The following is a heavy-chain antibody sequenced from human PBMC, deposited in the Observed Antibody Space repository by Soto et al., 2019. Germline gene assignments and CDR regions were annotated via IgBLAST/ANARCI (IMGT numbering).Heavy chain of an antibody. CDR1: GFTVSSYA. D-gene: IGHD1-7*01. V-gene: IGHV3-23*01. CDR3: AKAPRWTGTSRY. CDR2: ISGSGGTT. J-gene: IGHJ4*02. Sequence: AGGSLRLSCVASGFTVSSYAMSWVRQAPGKGLEWVSAISGSGGTTYYADSVRDRFSISRDNSKNTLYLQMNSLRAEDTAVYYCAKAPRWTGTSRYWGQGTLVTVSS.